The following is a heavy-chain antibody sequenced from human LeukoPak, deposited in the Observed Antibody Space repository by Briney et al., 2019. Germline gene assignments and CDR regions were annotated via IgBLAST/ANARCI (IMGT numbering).Heavy chain of an antibody. V-gene: IGHV3-30*18. CDR3: EKSPASERQCRSGWYDYFDY. CDR1: TICFWSYG. J-gene: IGHJ4*02. D-gene: IGHD6-19*01. CDR2: VSNDGSSK. Sequence: GGALRLSSAASTICFWSYGIKWVRQAPGKGLEWVAAVSNDGSSKYYGDSVKGRFTISRDNSQNMLYFQMNSLRVEDTAVYYCEKSPASERQCRSGWYDYFDYWGQGTLVTVSS.